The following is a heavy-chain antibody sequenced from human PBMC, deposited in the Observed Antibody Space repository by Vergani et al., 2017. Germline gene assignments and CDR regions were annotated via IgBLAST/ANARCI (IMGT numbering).Heavy chain of an antibody. CDR2: IGYDGRIK. D-gene: IGHD2-21*02. Sequence: QVQLVETGGGVVQPGGSLRLYCATSGFSFNTYGAHWVRQAPGKGLEWVAFIGYDGRIKYNVDSVKGRFTISRDTSKKTLSLQMRSLRADDTAVYYCAKDGRENSDCGYFGYWGQGTLVTVSS. V-gene: IGHV3-30*02. J-gene: IGHJ4*02. CDR1: GFSFNTYG. CDR3: AKDGRENSDCGYFGY.